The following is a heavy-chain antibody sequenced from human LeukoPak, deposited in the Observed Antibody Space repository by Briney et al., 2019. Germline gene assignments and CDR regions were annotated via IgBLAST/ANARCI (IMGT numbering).Heavy chain of an antibody. CDR3: ARDNSVGDTAWWFDP. V-gene: IGHV1-46*01. D-gene: IGHD1-26*01. J-gene: IGHJ5*02. Sequence: ASVKVSCKASGGTFSSYAISWVRQAPGQGLEWMGIINPSGGSTSYAQKFQGRVTMTRNMSTSTDYMELSSLRSEDTAVYYCARDNSVGDTAWWFDPWGQGTLVTVSS. CDR1: GGTFSSYA. CDR2: INPSGGST.